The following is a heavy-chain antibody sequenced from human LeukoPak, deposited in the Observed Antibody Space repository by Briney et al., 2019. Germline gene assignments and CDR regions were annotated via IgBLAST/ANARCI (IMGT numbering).Heavy chain of an antibody. CDR3: ARDYDGNFAVEY. V-gene: IGHV3-74*01. CDR2: INTDGSTT. Sequence: QTGGSLKLSCAASGFTFSNYEMKWVRQAPGEGLEWVSRINTDGSTTSYADSVNGRFSISRDNAKNTLYLQMNSLRAEDTAVYYCARDYDGNFAVEYWGQGTLVTVSS. CDR1: GFTFSNYE. D-gene: IGHD4-23*01. J-gene: IGHJ4*02.